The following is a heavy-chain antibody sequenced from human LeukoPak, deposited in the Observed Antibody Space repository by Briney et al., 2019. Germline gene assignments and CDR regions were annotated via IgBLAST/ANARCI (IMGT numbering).Heavy chain of an antibody. CDR1: GGSINNFY. CDR3: ARAGDWNDLPY. J-gene: IGHJ4*02. D-gene: IGHD1-1*01. V-gene: IGHV4-59*01. CDR2: IFYTGST. Sequence: SETLSLTCAVYGGSINNFYWSWIRQSPGKGLEYIGYIFYTGSTNYNPSLKGRVSISVDTSRNQFSLRLNSVTAADTAVYYCARAGDWNDLPYWGQGILVIVSS.